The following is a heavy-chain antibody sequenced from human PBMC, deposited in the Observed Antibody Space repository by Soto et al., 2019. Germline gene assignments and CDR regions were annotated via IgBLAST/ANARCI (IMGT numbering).Heavy chain of an antibody. J-gene: IGHJ5*02. D-gene: IGHD3-22*01. CDR2: IFPSDSDT. CDR3: ARKDKSGYFNWFDP. Sequence: GESLKISCRTSGYRFTSYWIAWVRQMPGKGLEWMGIIFPSDSDTRYSPSFQGQITISADRSTSTVFLQWASLKASDTAVYFCARKDKSGYFNWFDPWGQGTLVTVSS. V-gene: IGHV5-51*01. CDR1: GYRFTSYW.